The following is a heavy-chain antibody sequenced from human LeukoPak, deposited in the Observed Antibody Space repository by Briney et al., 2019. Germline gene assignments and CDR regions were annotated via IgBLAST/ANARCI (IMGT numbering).Heavy chain of an antibody. CDR1: GFTFSNFE. V-gene: IGHV3-48*03. Sequence: PGGSLRLSCAASGFTFSNFEMTWVRQAPEKGLEFVSYISSSGSAIYYGDSVKGRFTISRDNAKNSLYLQMNNLRAEDTAVYYCVSDAFDVWGQGTMVTVSS. CDR2: ISSSGSAI. CDR3: VSDAFDV. J-gene: IGHJ3*01.